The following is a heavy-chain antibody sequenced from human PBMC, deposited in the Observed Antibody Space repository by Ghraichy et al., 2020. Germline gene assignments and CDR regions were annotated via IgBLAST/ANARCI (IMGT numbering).Heavy chain of an antibody. V-gene: IGHV3-30*04. CDR3: ARDSIGTGDRGETTAVFDY. J-gene: IGHJ4*02. Sequence: SLNISCAASGFTFSIYAMHWVRHAPGKGLEWVAVISYDGSNKYYADSVKGRFTISRDNSKNTLYLQMNSLRAEDTAVDYCARDSIGTGDRGETTAVFDYWGQGTIFTGYS. CDR1: GFTFSIYA. D-gene: IGHD7-27*01. CDR2: ISYDGSNK.